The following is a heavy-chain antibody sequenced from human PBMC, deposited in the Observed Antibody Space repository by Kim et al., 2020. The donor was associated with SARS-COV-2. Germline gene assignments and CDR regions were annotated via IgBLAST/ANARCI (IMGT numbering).Heavy chain of an antibody. V-gene: IGHV4-4*07. CDR3: ARDLGVGATYPWFDP. CDR1: GGSISSYY. D-gene: IGHD1-26*01. CDR2: IYTSGST. Sequence: SETLSLTCTVSGGSISSYYWSWIRQPAGKGLEWIGRIYTSGSTNYNPSLKSRVTMSVDTSKNQFSLKLSSVTAADTAVYYCARDLGVGATYPWFDPWGQGTLVTVSS. J-gene: IGHJ5*02.